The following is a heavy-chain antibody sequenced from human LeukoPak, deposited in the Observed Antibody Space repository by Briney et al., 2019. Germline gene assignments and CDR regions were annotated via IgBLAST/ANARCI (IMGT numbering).Heavy chain of an antibody. Sequence: PGGSLRLSCAASGFTFSSYSMNWVRQAPGKGLEWVSYISSSSSTIYYADSVKGRFTISRDNAKNTLYLQMNSLRAEDTAVYYCAKPYYSGSGSYGGMDVWGQGTMVTVSS. V-gene: IGHV3-48*04. CDR2: ISSSSSTI. CDR1: GFTFSSYS. CDR3: AKPYYSGSGSYGGMDV. D-gene: IGHD3-10*01. J-gene: IGHJ6*02.